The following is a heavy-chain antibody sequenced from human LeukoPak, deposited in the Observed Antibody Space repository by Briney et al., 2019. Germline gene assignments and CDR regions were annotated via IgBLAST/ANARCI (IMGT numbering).Heavy chain of an antibody. CDR2: IYYSGST. V-gene: IGHV4-39*01. J-gene: IGHJ5*02. CDR3: ARRTSLARFDP. Sequence: SETLSLTCTVSGGSISSSSYYWGWIRQPPGKGLEWIGSIYYSGSTYYNPSLKSRVTISVDTSKNQFSLKLSSVTAADTAVYYCARRTSLARFDPWGQGTLVTVSS. D-gene: IGHD1-1*01. CDR1: GGSISSSSYY.